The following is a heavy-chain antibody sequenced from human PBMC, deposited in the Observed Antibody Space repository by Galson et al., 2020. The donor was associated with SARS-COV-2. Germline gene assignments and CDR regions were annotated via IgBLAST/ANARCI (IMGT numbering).Heavy chain of an antibody. V-gene: IGHV3-30*04. Sequence: GGPLRPSCEPSGSRSTPPTLHWVPKAPGKGLEGAAVSSYDGTQESHAASVKGRFTLSRDNAKSTLHLQMNGRRVDDTAVYYCVRDKLGDKLELDYWGQGTLVTVSS. D-gene: IGHD1-26*01. CDR2: SSYDGTQE. CDR1: GSRSTPPT. CDR3: VRDKLGDKLELDY. J-gene: IGHJ4*02.